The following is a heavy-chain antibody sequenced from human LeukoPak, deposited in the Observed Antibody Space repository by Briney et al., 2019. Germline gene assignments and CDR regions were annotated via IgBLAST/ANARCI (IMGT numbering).Heavy chain of an antibody. CDR1: GGSFSGYY. CDR2: INHSGST. V-gene: IGHV4-34*01. D-gene: IGHD3-3*01. Sequence: SETLSLTCAVYGGSFSGYYWSWIRQPPGKGLEWIGEINHSGSTNDNPSLKSRVPISVDTSKNQFSLKLSSVTAADTAVYYCARASWVTSEGAWGQGTLVTVSS. J-gene: IGHJ5*02. CDR3: ARASWVTSEGA.